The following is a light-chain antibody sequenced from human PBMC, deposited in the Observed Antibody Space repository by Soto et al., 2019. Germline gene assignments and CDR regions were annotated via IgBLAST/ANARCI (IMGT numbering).Light chain of an antibody. CDR1: QSVSSSY. CDR2: GAS. CDR3: QQYGSSRT. V-gene: IGKV3-20*01. Sequence: EIVLTQSPGTLSLSPGERATLSCRASQSVSSSYLAWYQQKPGQAPRLLIYGASSSATGIPDRFSGSGSGTDFTLTISRLEPEDFAVYYCQQYGSSRTFGQGTKV. J-gene: IGKJ1*01.